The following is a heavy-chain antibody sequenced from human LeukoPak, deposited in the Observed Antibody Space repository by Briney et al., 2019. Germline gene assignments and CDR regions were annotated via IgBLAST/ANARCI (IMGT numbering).Heavy chain of an antibody. Sequence: ASVKVSCKASGYTFTGYYMHWVRQAPGQGLEWMGRINPNSGGTNYAQKFQGRVTMTRDTSISTAYVELSRLRSDDTAVYYCARDGNWNKAMDVWGKGTTVTVSS. CDR3: ARDGNWNKAMDV. J-gene: IGHJ6*03. CDR2: INPNSGGT. D-gene: IGHD1/OR15-1a*01. CDR1: GYTFTGYY. V-gene: IGHV1-2*06.